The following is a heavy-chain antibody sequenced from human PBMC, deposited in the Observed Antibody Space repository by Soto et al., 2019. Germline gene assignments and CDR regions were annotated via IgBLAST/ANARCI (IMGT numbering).Heavy chain of an antibody. CDR2: MNPNSGNA. V-gene: IGHV1-8*01. Sequence: QVQLVQSGAEVKKPGASVKVSCKASGYSFITHDINWMRQAAGQGLEWVGWMNPNSGNAGYGEKFQGRVTMTRDTSKSIAYMELTSLTSDDPAVYYCGRGGPAAGFDFWGQGTLVTISS. D-gene: IGHD6-13*01. J-gene: IGHJ4*02. CDR1: GYSFITHD. CDR3: GRGGPAAGFDF.